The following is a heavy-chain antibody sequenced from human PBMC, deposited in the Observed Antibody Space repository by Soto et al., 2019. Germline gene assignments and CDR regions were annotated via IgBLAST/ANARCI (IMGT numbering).Heavy chain of an antibody. CDR3: ARDPSGSGPNFDY. D-gene: IGHD3-10*01. J-gene: IGHJ4*02. Sequence: SDTLSVTCAVSGGSISSGGYSWSWIRQPPGKGLEWIGYIDHSGSTYYNPSLKSRVTISVDTSKNQLSLKLSSVTAADTAVYYCARDPSGSGPNFDYWGQGALVTVS. V-gene: IGHV4-30-2*01. CDR1: GGSISSGGYS. CDR2: IDHSGST.